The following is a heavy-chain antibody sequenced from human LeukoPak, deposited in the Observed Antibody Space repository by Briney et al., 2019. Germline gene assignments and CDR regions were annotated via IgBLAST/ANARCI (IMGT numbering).Heavy chain of an antibody. D-gene: IGHD3-10*01. V-gene: IGHV3-21*01. J-gene: IGHJ4*02. CDR2: ISSSSSYI. Sequence: KSGGSLRLSCAASGFTFSSYSMNWVRQAPGKGLEWVSSISSSSSYIYYADSVKGRFTISRDNAKNSLYLQMNSLRAEDTAVYYCARDRELSGNFDYWGQGTLVTVSS. CDR1: GFTFSSYS. CDR3: ARDRELSGNFDY.